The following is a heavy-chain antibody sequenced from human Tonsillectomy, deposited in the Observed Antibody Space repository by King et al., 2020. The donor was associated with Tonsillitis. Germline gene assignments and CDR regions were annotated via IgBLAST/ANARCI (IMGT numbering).Heavy chain of an antibody. D-gene: IGHD6-25*01. CDR1: GFTFTSYS. J-gene: IGHJ2*01. Sequence: VQLVESGGGLVQTGGSLRLSCVASGFTFTSYSMNWVRQAPGKGLEWVSYTSSSSSTIYYADSVKGRFTISRDNAKNSVYLQMNSLRGEDTAVYYWAGDATAGDWYFDLWGRGTLVTVSS. CDR2: TSSSSSTI. CDR3: AGDATAGDWYFDL. V-gene: IGHV3-48*01.